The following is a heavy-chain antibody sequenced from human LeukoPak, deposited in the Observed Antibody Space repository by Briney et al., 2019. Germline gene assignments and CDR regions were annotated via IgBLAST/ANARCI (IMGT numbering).Heavy chain of an antibody. J-gene: IGHJ3*02. CDR1: GYTFTSYA. D-gene: IGHD3-3*01. CDR3: ARKRVRDDFWSGYHGGAFDI. V-gene: IGHV7-4-1*02. Sequence: ASVKVSCKASGYTFTSYAMNWVRQAPGQGLEWMGWINTNTGNPTYAQGFTGRFVFSLDTSVSTAYLQISSLKAEDTAVYYCARKRVRDDFWSGYHGGAFDIWGQGTLVTVSS. CDR2: INTNTGNP.